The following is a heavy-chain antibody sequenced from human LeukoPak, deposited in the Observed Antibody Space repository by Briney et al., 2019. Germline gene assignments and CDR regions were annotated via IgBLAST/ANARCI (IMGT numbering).Heavy chain of an antibody. CDR1: GFTFSSYA. CDR3: ARDSGPFYYYGMDV. V-gene: IGHV3-64*02. CDR2: ISSNGGST. J-gene: IGHJ6*02. Sequence: TGGSLRLSCAASGFTFSSYAMHWVRQAPGKGLEYVSAISSNGGSTYYADSVEGRFTISRDNSKNTLYLQMGSLRAEDMAVYYCARDSGPFYYYGMDVWGQGTTVTVSS. D-gene: IGHD6-19*01.